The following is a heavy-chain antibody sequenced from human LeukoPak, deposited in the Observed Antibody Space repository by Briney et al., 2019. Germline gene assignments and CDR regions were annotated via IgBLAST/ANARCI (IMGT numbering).Heavy chain of an antibody. CDR1: GYTFTDYY. CDR2: MHPNSGGT. Sequence: ASVKVSCKASGYTFTDYYIYWVRQAPGQGLEWMGRMHPNSGGTNYTQKFQGRVTMTRDTAIGTAYMQLTTLTSDDTAVYYCASDNTYERTVFAYWGQGSLLTVSS. D-gene: IGHD3-16*01. V-gene: IGHV1-2*06. CDR3: ASDNTYERTVFAY. J-gene: IGHJ4*02.